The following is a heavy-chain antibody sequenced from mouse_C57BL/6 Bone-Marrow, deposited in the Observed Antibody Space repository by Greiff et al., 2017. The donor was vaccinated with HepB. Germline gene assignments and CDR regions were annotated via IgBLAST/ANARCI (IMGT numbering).Heavy chain of an antibody. V-gene: IGHV5-4*01. CDR1: GFTFSSYA. CDR3: ARWLLFAY. Sequence: EVQVVESGGGLVKPGGSLKLSCAASGFTFSSYAMSWVRQTPEKRLEWVATISDGGSYTYYPDNVKGRFTISRDNAKNNLYLQMSHLKSEDTAMYYCARWLLFAYWGQGTLVTVSA. D-gene: IGHD2-3*01. J-gene: IGHJ3*01. CDR2: ISDGGSYT.